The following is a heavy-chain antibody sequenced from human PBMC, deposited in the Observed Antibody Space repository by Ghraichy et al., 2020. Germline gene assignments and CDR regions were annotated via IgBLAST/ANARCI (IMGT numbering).Heavy chain of an antibody. CDR2: ISSSSSYI. Sequence: GSLNISCAASGFTFSSYSMNWVRQAPGKGLEWVSSISSSSSYIYYADSVKGRFTLSRDNAKNSLYLQMSSLRAEDTAVYYCARDPNLFVYFDYWGQGTLVTVSS. V-gene: IGHV3-21*01. CDR3: ARDPNLFVYFDY. J-gene: IGHJ4*02. D-gene: IGHD2-21*01. CDR1: GFTFSSYS.